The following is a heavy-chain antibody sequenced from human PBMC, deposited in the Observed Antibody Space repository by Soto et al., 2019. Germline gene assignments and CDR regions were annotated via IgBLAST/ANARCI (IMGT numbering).Heavy chain of an antibody. CDR1: GGTFSNYS. Sequence: QVQLVQSGAEVKKPGSSVRVSCKASGGTFSNYSINWVRQAPGQGLEWMGRTIPVLDTERYAQKFQGRLTVFADKSTATAFMELSRLTSEDTAIYYCARGSDRPGYCSGGRCYPEFDSWGQGTLVTVSS. CDR2: TIPVLDTE. J-gene: IGHJ4*02. D-gene: IGHD2-15*01. CDR3: ARGSDRPGYCSGGRCYPEFDS. V-gene: IGHV1-69*08.